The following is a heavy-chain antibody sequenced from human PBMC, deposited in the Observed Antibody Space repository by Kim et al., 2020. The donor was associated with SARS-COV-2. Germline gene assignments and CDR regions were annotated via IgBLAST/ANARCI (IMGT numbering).Heavy chain of an antibody. D-gene: IGHD6-13*01. J-gene: IGHJ6*02. V-gene: IGHV4-38-2*02. CDR3: ARAVIDSIAAAGKVMDV. Sequence: SETLSLTCTVSGYSISSGYYWGWIRQPPGKGLEWIGSIYHSGSTYYNPSLKSRVTISVDTSKNQFSLKLSSVTAADTAVYYCARAVIDSIAAAGKVMDVWGQGTTVTVSS. CDR1: GYSISSGYY. CDR2: IYHSGST.